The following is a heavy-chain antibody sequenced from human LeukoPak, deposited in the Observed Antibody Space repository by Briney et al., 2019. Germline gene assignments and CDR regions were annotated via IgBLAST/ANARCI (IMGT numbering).Heavy chain of an antibody. J-gene: IGHJ5*02. CDR3: ARGAAATGTSDWFDP. D-gene: IGHD2-15*01. CDR1: GYTFTSYD. CDR2: MNPNSGNT. V-gene: IGHV1-8*01. Sequence: ASVKVSCKASGYTFTSYDINWVRQATGQGLEWMGRMNPNSGNTGYAQKFQGRVTMTRNTSISTAYMELSSLRSEDTAVYYCARGAAATGTSDWFDPWGQGTLVTVSS.